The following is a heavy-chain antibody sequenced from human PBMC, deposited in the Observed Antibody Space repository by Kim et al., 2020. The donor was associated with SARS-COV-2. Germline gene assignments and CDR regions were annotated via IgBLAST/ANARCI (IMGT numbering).Heavy chain of an antibody. CDR3: ARGVFAQQAPSWFDP. J-gene: IGHJ5*02. V-gene: IGHV1-18*01. Sequence: AQKLQGRVTMTTATSTSTAYMELRSLRSDDTAVYYCARGVFAQQAPSWFDPWGQGTLVTVSS. D-gene: IGHD2-2*01.